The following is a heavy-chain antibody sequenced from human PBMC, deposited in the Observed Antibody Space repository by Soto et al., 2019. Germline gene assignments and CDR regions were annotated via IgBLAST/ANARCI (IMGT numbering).Heavy chain of an antibody. Sequence: GESLKISCKGSAYTFTNYWIGLVRQMPGKGPEWMGIIYPGDSDTKYNPSFQGQVTISADKSITTTYLQWSSLKPSDTAISYCAASIFYYGMDVWGQGTTVTVSS. J-gene: IGHJ6*02. CDR2: IYPGDSDT. CDR3: AASIFYYGMDV. V-gene: IGHV5-51*01. CDR1: AYTFTNYW.